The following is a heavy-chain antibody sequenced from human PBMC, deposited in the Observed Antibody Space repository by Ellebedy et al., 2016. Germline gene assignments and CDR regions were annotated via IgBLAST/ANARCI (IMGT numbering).Heavy chain of an antibody. D-gene: IGHD5-18*01. CDR3: ARDQGYDDYYYYGMDV. Sequence: SQTLSLTCAISGDSVSSNSVAWHWIRQSPSRGLEWLGRTYYRSKWYNDYAVSVKSRITINPDTSKNQFSLQLNSVTPEDTAVYYCARDQGYDDYYYYGMDVWGQGTTVTVSS. J-gene: IGHJ6*02. V-gene: IGHV6-1*01. CDR2: TYYRSKWYN. CDR1: GDSVSSNSVA.